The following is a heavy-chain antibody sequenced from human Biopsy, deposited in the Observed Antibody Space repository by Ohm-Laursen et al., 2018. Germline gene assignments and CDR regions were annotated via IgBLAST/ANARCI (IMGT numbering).Heavy chain of an antibody. D-gene: IGHD6-6*01. CDR1: GCSVSSYD. CDR2: ISETSSHI. Sequence: SLRLSCSASGCSVSSYDMNWVRQAPGKGLEWISYISETSSHIYDADSSRGRFTVARDIATNSLYLQLNSLRVEDTAVYYCARDSSRRAREGGMDVWGQGTTVTVSS. V-gene: IGHV3-21*01. CDR3: ARDSSRRAREGGMDV. J-gene: IGHJ6*02.